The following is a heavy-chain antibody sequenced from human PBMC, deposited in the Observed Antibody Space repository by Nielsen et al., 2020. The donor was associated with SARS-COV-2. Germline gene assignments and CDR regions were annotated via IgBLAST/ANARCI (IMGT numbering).Heavy chain of an antibody. CDR1: GFTFSSYS. J-gene: IGHJ6*02. CDR2: IRVTGDT. V-gene: IGHV3-13*04. CDR3: ARGAYYDFWSGYYRDSDYYGMDV. Sequence: GESLKISCAASGFTFSSYSMNWVRQATGKGLEWVSTIRVTGDTNYSGSVRGRFTISRESAKNSLYLQMNSLRAGDTAVYYCARGAYYDFWSGYYRDSDYYGMDVWGQGTTVTVFS. D-gene: IGHD3-3*01.